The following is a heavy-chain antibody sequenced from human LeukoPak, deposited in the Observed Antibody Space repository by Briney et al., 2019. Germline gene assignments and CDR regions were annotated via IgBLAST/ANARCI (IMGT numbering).Heavy chain of an antibody. Sequence: SQTLSLTCTVSGGSIISVSYYWSWIRQPAGRGLEWIGRISSSGNTNYNPSLKSRVTISIDTSKNQFSLKLSSVTAADTAVYYCARSPSAGWFDPWGQGTLVTVSS. CDR2: ISSSGNT. J-gene: IGHJ5*02. V-gene: IGHV4-61*02. CDR3: ARSPSAGWFDP. CDR1: GGSIISVSYY.